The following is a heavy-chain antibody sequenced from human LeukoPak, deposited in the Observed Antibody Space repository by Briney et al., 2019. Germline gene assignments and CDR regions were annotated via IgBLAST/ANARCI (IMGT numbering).Heavy chain of an antibody. CDR2: IFRGGDT. CDR3: ARPSPGSGGYWYFDY. CDR1: GFSVKTNY. J-gene: IGHJ4*02. V-gene: IGHV3-66*04. D-gene: IGHD2-21*02. Sequence: GSPRLSCVVSGFSVKTNYMSWVRQAPGKGLEWVAVIFRGGDTNYTDSVRGRFSVSRDSSKNTVYLQLNSLRAEDTAVYYCARPSPGSGGYWYFDYWGQGTLVTVSS.